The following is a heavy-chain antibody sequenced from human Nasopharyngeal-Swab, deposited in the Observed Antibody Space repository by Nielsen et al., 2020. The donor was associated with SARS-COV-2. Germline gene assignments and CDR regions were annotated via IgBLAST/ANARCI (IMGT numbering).Heavy chain of an antibody. CDR2: ISSSGSTI. CDR3: ARAHYGGTYYYYYGMDV. D-gene: IGHD4-23*01. Sequence: GGSLRLSCAASGFTFSDYYMSWIRQAPGKGLEWVSYISSSGSTIYYADSVKGRFTISRDNAKNSLYLQMNSLRAGDTAVYYCARAHYGGTYYYYYGMDVWGQGTTVTVSS. V-gene: IGHV3-11*04. CDR1: GFTFSDYY. J-gene: IGHJ6*02.